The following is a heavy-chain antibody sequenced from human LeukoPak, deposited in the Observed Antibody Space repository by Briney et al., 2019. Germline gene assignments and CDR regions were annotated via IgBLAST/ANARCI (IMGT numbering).Heavy chain of an antibody. J-gene: IGHJ6*02. V-gene: IGHV3-53*01. CDR2: IYSGGTT. CDR3: ARDPGVRNGMDV. CDR1: GFTVNNNY. Sequence: GGSLRLSCAASGFTVNNNYMTWVRQAPGKGLEWVSVIYSGGTTYYADSVKGRFTISRDNSKNTLYLQMNSLRVDDTAVYYCARDPGVRNGMDVWGQGTTVTVSS. D-gene: IGHD3-10*01.